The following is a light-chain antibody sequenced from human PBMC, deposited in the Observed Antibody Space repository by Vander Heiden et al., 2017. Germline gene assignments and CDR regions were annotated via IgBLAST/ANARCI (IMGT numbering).Light chain of an antibody. CDR3: QQYGSSPPFT. V-gene: IGKV3-20*01. CDR2: GAS. Sequence: EIVLTQSPGTLSLSPGERATLSCRASQSVSSSYLAWYQQKPGQAPRLLIYGASSRATVIPDRFSGSGSGTDFTLIISRLEPEDFAVYYCQQYGSSPPFTFGPGTKVDIK. J-gene: IGKJ3*01. CDR1: QSVSSSY.